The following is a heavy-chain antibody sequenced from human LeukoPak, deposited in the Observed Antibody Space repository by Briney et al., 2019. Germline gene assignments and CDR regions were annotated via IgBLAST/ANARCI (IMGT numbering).Heavy chain of an antibody. Sequence: SETLSLTCAVYSGSFSGYYWSWIRQPPGKGLEWIGEINHSGSTNYNPSLKSRVTISVDTSKNQFSLRLSSVTAADTAVYYCARVTGYMIEDYSDYWGQGTLVTVSS. CDR2: INHSGST. J-gene: IGHJ4*02. V-gene: IGHV4-34*01. CDR3: ARVTGYMIEDYSDY. D-gene: IGHD3-22*01. CDR1: SGSFSGYY.